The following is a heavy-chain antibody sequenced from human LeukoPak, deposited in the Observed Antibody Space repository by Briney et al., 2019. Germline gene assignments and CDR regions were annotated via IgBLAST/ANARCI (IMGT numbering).Heavy chain of an antibody. CDR2: IWYDGSKK. CDR1: GFTLSSYG. V-gene: IGHV3-33*03. J-gene: IGHJ4*02. D-gene: IGHD3-3*01. CDR3: AKDHYWSIDY. Sequence: GGSLRLSCAVSGFTLSSYGMHWVRQAPGKGLEWVAVIWYDGSKKYYADSVKGRFTISRDIAKNTLYLQMNSLRAEDTGVYYCAKDHYWSIDYWGRGTLVTVSS.